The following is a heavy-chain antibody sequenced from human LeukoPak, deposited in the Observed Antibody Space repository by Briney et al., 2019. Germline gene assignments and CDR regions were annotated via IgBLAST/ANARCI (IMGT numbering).Heavy chain of an antibody. CDR2: ISSSSSYI. Sequence: GGSLRLSCAASGFTFSSYGMNWVRQAPGKGLEWVSSISSSSSYIYYADSVKGRFTISRDNAKNSLYLQMNSLRAEDTAVYYCAREGRQKLSMIMKDALDYWGQGTLVTVSS. CDR3: AREGRQKLSMIMKDALDY. D-gene: IGHD3-16*01. J-gene: IGHJ4*02. V-gene: IGHV3-21*01. CDR1: GFTFSSYG.